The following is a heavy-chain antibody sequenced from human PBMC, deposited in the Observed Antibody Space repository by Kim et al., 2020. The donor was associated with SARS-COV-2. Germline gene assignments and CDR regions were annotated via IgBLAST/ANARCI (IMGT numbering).Heavy chain of an antibody. Sequence: SETLSLTCTVSGGSISSYYWSWIRQPAGKGLEWIGRIYTSGSTNYNPSLKSRVTMSVDTSKNQFSLKLSSVTAADTAVYYCARWGYYYDSSGYFDYWGQGTLVTVSS. CDR2: IYTSGST. CDR1: GGSISSYY. V-gene: IGHV4-4*07. CDR3: ARWGYYYDSSGYFDY. J-gene: IGHJ4*02. D-gene: IGHD3-22*01.